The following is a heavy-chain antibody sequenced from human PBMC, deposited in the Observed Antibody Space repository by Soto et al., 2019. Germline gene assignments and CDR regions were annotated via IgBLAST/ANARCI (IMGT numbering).Heavy chain of an antibody. CDR2: IHHSGRT. V-gene: IGHV4-4*02. Sequence: QVQLQESGPGLVKPSGTLSLTCAVSGDSISSDKWWSWVRQPPGKGLEWIGEIHHSGRTNYNPSLKSRSTILVETPKNQVSLELSSMTAADTAVYYCAGGGDWQFDYWGQGTLVTVSS. CDR3: AGGGDWQFDY. D-gene: IGHD2-21*02. CDR1: GDSISSDKW. J-gene: IGHJ4*02.